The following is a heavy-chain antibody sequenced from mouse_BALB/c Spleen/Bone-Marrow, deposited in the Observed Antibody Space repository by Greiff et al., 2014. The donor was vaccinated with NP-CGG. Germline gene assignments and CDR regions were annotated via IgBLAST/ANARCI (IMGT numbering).Heavy chain of an antibody. J-gene: IGHJ4*01. CDR1: GYAFTNYL. CDR2: INSGSGGT. CDR3: ARAITDAMDY. Sequence: QVQLQQSGAELVRPWTSVKVSCKGSGYAFTNYLIEWVKQRPGQCLEWIGVINSGSGGTKYNEKFKGKATLTADKSSSTAYMQLSSLTSDDSAVYFCARAITDAMDYWGQGTSVTVSS. D-gene: IGHD2-4*01. V-gene: IGHV1-54*01.